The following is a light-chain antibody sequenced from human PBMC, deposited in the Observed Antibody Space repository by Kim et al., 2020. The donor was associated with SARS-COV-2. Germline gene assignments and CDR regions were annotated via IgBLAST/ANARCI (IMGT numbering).Light chain of an antibody. CDR2: DNN. CDR3: GAWDSSLSAVI. Sequence: GQKVTFSCSGSSANIGKDYVSWYQQRPGTAPKLLIYDNNKRPSGIPDRFFGSKSGTSATLGITGLQTGDEADYYCGAWDSSLSAVIFGGGTQLTVL. J-gene: IGLJ2*01. V-gene: IGLV1-51*01. CDR1: SANIGKDY.